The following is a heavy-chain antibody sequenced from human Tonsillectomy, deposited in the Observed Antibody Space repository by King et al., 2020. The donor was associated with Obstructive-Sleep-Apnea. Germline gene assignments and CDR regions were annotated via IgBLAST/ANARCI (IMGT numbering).Heavy chain of an antibody. Sequence: QLVQSGGGVVQPGRSLRLSCEASGFTFNTYGMHWVRQAPGKGLEWVAVIWFDGSQKFYADSVKGRFTISRDNSKNTLFLQMDSLRADDTAVYYCPRDRARKWHIFDRWGQGTLVTVSS. CDR3: PRDRARKWHIFDR. CDR1: GFTFNTYG. V-gene: IGHV3-33*01. CDR2: IWFDGSQK. J-gene: IGHJ3*01. D-gene: IGHD1-14*01.